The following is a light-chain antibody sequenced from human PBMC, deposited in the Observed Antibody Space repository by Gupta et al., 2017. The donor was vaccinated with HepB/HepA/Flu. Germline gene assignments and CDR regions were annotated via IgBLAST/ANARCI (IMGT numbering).Light chain of an antibody. CDR3: QSYDSSLSDVI. V-gene: IGLV1-40*01. CDR1: SSNIGADYD. CDR2: GNN. Sequence: QSVLTQPPSVSGAPGQRVTTPCTGRSSNIGADYDVNWYQHLPGTAPKRLIYGNNKRPSGVPDRFSGSKSGTSASLAITGLQAEDEADYHCQSYDSSLSDVIFGGGTKLTVL. J-gene: IGLJ2*01.